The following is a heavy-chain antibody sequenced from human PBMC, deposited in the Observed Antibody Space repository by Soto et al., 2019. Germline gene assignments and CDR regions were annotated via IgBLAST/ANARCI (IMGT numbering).Heavy chain of an antibody. D-gene: IGHD2-15*01. CDR2: ISSSSSYI. Sequence: GGSLRLSYAASGFTFSSYSMNWVRQAPGKGLEWVSSISSSSSYIYYADSVKGRFTISRDNAKNSLYLQMNSLRAEDTAVYYCAKLRKDAFDIWGRGTMVTVSS. CDR1: GFTFSSYS. V-gene: IGHV3-21*01. J-gene: IGHJ3*02. CDR3: AKLRKDAFDI.